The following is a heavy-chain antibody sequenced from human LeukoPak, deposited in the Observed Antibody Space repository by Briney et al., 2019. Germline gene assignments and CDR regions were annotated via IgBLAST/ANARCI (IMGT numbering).Heavy chain of an antibody. D-gene: IGHD3-3*01. J-gene: IGHJ4*02. CDR3: ARFRLGPYYDFWSGYYSYFDY. CDR2: IYHSGST. V-gene: IGHV4-30-2*01. CDR1: GGSISSGGYS. Sequence: PSETLSLTCAVSGGSISSGGYSWSWIRQPPGKGLEWIGYIYHSGSTYYNPSLKSRVTISVDRSKNQFSLKLSSVTAADTAVYYCARFRLGPYYDFWSGYYSYFDYWGQGTLVTVSS.